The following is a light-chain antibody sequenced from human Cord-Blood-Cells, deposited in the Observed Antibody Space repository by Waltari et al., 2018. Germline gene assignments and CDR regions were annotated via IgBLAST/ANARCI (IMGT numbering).Light chain of an antibody. V-gene: IGKV1-39*01. CDR2: AAS. CDR3: QQSYSTPRT. Sequence: DFEMTQSPSSLSASVGVRVTITCRASQSISSYLNWYQQKPGKAPKLLIYAASSLQSGVPSRFSGSGSGTDFTLTISSLQPEDFATYYCQQSYSTPRTFGQGTKLEIK. J-gene: IGKJ2*02. CDR1: QSISSY.